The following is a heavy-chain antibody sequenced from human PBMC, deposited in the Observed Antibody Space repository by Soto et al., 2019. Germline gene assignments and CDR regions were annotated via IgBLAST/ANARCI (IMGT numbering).Heavy chain of an antibody. J-gene: IGHJ5*02. CDR1: GGSISSGGYS. CDR2: IYHSGST. V-gene: IGHV4-30-2*01. Sequence: LSLTCAVSGGSISSGGYSWSWIRQPPGKGLEWIGYIYHSGSTYYNPSLKSRVTISVDRSKNQFSLKLSSVTAADTAVYYYARAIYYYGSGSYFAGFDPWGQGTLVTVSS. D-gene: IGHD3-10*01. CDR3: ARAIYYYGSGSYFAGFDP.